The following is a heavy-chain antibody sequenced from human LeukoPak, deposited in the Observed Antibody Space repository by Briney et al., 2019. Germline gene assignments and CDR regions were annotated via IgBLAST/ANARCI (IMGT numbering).Heavy chain of an antibody. CDR2: ISYDGSNK. Sequence: GGSLRLSCAASGFTFSTYWMHWVRQAPGKGLEWVAVISYDGSNKYYADSVKGRFTISRDNSKNTLYLQMNSLRAEDTAVYYCAKDTSAGYSSSWYDYWGQGTLVTVSS. J-gene: IGHJ4*02. CDR1: GFTFSTYW. V-gene: IGHV3-30*18. CDR3: AKDTSAGYSSSWYDY. D-gene: IGHD6-13*01.